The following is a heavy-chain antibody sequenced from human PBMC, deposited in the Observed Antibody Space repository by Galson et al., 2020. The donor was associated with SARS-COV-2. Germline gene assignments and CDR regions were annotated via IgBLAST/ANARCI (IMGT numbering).Heavy chain of an antibody. Sequence: SQTLSLTCSISGDSVYSNSAAWNWIRQSPSRGLEWLGRTYYRSKWYNDYAVSVKSRITINPDTSKNQFSLQLNSVTPEDTAVYYCARGRSVWFVGYYYYMDVWRKGTTVTVSS. CDR3: ARGRSVWFVGYYYYMDV. CDR1: GDSVYSNSAA. J-gene: IGHJ6*03. D-gene: IGHD6-19*01. CDR2: TYYRSKWYN. V-gene: IGHV6-1*01.